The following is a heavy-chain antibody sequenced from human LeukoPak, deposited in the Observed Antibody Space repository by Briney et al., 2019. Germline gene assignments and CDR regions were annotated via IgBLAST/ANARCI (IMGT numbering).Heavy chain of an antibody. CDR3: AARNYDFWSGYSSNDY. V-gene: IGHV3-30*03. CDR2: ISYDGSNK. CDR1: GFTFSSCG. J-gene: IGHJ4*02. D-gene: IGHD3-3*01. Sequence: GGSLRLSCAASGFTFSSCGMHWVRQAPGKGLEWVAFISYDGSNKYYADSVKGRFTISRDNSKNTLYLQMNSLRAEDTAVYYCAARNYDFWSGYSSNDYWGQGTLVTVSS.